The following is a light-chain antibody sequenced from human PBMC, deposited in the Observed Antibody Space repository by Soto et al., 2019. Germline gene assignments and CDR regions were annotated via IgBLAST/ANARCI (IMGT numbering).Light chain of an antibody. CDR1: SSDVGGYNY. Sequence: SALTQPASVSGSPGQSITISCTGTSSDVGGYNYVSWYQRHPGKAPKFMIYDVSNRPSGVSNRFSGSKSGNTASLTISGLQAEDEADYYCSSYTTSNTRQIVFGTGTKVTVL. CDR2: DVS. CDR3: SSYTTSNTRQIV. V-gene: IGLV2-14*01. J-gene: IGLJ1*01.